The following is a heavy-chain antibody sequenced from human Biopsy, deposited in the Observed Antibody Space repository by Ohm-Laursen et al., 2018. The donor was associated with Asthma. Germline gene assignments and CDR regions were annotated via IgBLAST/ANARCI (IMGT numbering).Heavy chain of an antibody. CDR3: ARIPRRSGSYFVDY. CDR2: IHYSGST. V-gene: IGHV4-30-4*01. CDR1: GASIKTDDHY. Sequence: SQTLSLTCTVSGASIKTDDHYWSWLRQPPGKGLEWFGFIHYSGSTSYNPSLKGGVTISVDTSKNQSSLRLSSVTAADTAMYYCARIPRRSGSYFVDYWGQGTLVTVSS. J-gene: IGHJ4*02. D-gene: IGHD3-22*01.